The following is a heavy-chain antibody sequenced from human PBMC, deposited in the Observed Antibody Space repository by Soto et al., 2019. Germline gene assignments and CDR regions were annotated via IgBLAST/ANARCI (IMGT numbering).Heavy chain of an antibody. CDR3: AKDGRYCSTTSCQKMYFEL. CDR2: VSGSGDST. Sequence: GSLRLSCVASGFTFSSYAMSWVRQVPGKGLEWVSGVSGSGDSTYYADSVKGRFTISRDNSRNTLYLQMNSLRAEDTAVFYCAKDGRYCSTTSCQKMYFELWGRGALVTVSS. CDR1: GFTFSSYA. V-gene: IGHV3-23*01. D-gene: IGHD2-2*01. J-gene: IGHJ2*01.